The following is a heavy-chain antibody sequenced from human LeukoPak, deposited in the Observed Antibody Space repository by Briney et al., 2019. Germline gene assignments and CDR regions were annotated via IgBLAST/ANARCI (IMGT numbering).Heavy chain of an antibody. J-gene: IGHJ5*02. D-gene: IGHD3-16*01. CDR3: ARDWGSSGWYNWFDP. CDR1: GFSIGNHG. CDR2: ISHDGGAK. V-gene: IGHV3-30*03. Sequence: GGSLRLSCEVSGFSIGNHGMHWVRQAPDKGLEWVALISHDGGAKYYGDSVKGRLTISRDNSENTFYLQMNGLRVEDTAVYNCARDWGSSGWYNWFDPWGQGTLVTVSS.